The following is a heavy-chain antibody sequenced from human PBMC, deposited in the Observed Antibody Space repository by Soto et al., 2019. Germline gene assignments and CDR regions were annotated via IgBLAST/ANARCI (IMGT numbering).Heavy chain of an antibody. V-gene: IGHV4-31*03. Sequence: PSETLSLTCTVSGGSIISGGYYFIGIRQHPGDGLELIGYIYYSGSTYYNPSLKSRVTISVDTSKNQFSLKLSSVTAADTAVYYCARGVLRFLEWLLHDAFDIWGQGTMVTVSS. CDR1: GGSIISGGYY. CDR2: IYYSGST. CDR3: ARGVLRFLEWLLHDAFDI. J-gene: IGHJ3*02. D-gene: IGHD3-3*01.